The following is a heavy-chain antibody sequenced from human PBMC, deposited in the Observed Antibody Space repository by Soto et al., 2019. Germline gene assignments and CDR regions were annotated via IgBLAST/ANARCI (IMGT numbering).Heavy chain of an antibody. V-gene: IGHV3-23*01. CDR2: ISGSGGST. CDR1: GFTFSSYA. Sequence: GGSLRLSCAASGFTFSSYAMSWVRQAPGKGLEWVSAISGSGGSTYYADSVKGRFTISRDNSKNTLCLQMNSLRAEVTAVYYCAKETRYYMISPIWGQGTMVTVSS. D-gene: IGHD2-21*01. J-gene: IGHJ3*02. CDR3: AKETRYYMISPI.